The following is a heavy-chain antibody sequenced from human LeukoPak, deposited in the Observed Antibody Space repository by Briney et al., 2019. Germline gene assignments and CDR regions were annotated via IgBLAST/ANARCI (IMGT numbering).Heavy chain of an antibody. J-gene: IGHJ4*02. D-gene: IGHD6-19*01. V-gene: IGHV3-23*01. CDR3: AKPVAGTGYFDY. Sequence: GGSLRLSCAISGFTFSSYAMSWVRQAPGKGLGWVSTISGSGGTTYYADSVKGRFTISRDNSKNTLYLQMNSLRAEDTAVYYCAKPVAGTGYFDYWGQGTLVTVSS. CDR1: GFTFSSYA. CDR2: ISGSGGTT.